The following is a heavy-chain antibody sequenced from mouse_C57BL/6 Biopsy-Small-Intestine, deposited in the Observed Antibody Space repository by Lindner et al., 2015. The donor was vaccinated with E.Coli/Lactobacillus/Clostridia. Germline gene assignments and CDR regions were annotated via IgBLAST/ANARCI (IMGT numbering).Heavy chain of an antibody. CDR1: GYTFTDYE. V-gene: IGHV1-15*01. CDR2: IDPETGGT. CDR3: TRCPTFHFDC. D-gene: IGHD4-1*02. Sequence: VQLQESGAELVRPGASVTLSCKASGYTFTDYEIHWVKQTPVHGLEWIGTIDPETGGTAHNQKFKGKAILTADESSSTAYMEVRSLTSEDSAVYYCTRCPTFHFDCWGQGTTLTVSS. J-gene: IGHJ2*01.